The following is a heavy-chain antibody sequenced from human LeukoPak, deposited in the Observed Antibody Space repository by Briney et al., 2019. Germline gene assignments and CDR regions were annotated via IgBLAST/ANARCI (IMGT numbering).Heavy chain of an antibody. CDR3: ARAPRGITVAETFDY. Sequence: SETLSLTCTVSGSSISGYYWNWIRQPAGKGLEWIGRLHPSGATNYNPSLKSRITMSLDTSKNQFSLKLSSVTTADTAVYYCARAPRGITVAETFDYWGQGTLVTVSS. J-gene: IGHJ4*02. D-gene: IGHD6-19*01. V-gene: IGHV4-4*07. CDR2: LHPSGAT. CDR1: GSSISGYY.